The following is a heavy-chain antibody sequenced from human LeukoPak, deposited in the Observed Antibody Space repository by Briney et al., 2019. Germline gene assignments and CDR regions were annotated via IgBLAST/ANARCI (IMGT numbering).Heavy chain of an antibody. CDR3: ARDRSDYYGSGRFDP. CDR2: INSDGSST. CDR1: GFTFSSYW. V-gene: IGHV3-74*01. J-gene: IGHJ5*02. Sequence: GGSLRLSCAAFGFTFSSYWMHWVRQAPGKGLVWVSRINSDGSSTSYADSVKGRFTISRDNAKNTLYLQMNSLRAEDTAVYYCARDRSDYYGSGRFDPWGQGTLVTVSS. D-gene: IGHD3-10*01.